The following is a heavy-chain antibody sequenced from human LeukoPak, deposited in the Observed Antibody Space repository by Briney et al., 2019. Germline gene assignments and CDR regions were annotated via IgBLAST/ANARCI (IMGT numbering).Heavy chain of an antibody. CDR3: ARPYYYGSGSYGPFDP. CDR1: GYTFTSYG. J-gene: IGHJ5*02. CDR2: ISAYNGNT. D-gene: IGHD3-10*01. Sequence: GASVKVSCKASGYTFTSYGISWVRQAPGQGLEWMGWISAYNGNTNYAQKLQGRVTMTTDTSTSTAYMELRSLRSDDTAVYYCARPYYYGSGSYGPFDPWGQGTLVTVSS. V-gene: IGHV1-18*01.